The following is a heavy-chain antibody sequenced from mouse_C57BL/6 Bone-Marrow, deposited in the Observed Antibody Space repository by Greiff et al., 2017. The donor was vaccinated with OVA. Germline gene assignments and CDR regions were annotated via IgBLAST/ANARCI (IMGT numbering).Heavy chain of an antibody. D-gene: IGHD3-2*02. CDR3: AREAAQAPAWFAY. V-gene: IGHV1-81*01. Sequence: QVQLQQSGAELARPGASVKLSCKASGYTFTSYGISWVKQRTGQGLEWIGEIYPRSGNTYYNEKFKGKATLTADKSSSTAYMELRSLTSEDSAVYFCAREAAQAPAWFAYWGQGTLVTVSA. CDR1: GYTFTSYG. CDR2: IYPRSGNT. J-gene: IGHJ3*01.